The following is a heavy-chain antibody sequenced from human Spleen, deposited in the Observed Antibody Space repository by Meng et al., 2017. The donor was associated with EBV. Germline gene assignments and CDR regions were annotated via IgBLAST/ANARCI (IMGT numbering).Heavy chain of an antibody. CDR3: ARDSGGNPGYFDN. J-gene: IGHJ4*02. Sequence: EGQRWESGGGLVKPGGSLRLSCAASGVGFRIASMNWVRQAPGKGLEWVASISDGSSYRDYSDSVQGRFTISRDNSKNALYLQMNSLRVEDTGVYYCARDSGGNPGYFDNWGRGTLVTVSS. CDR2: ISDGSSYR. D-gene: IGHD4-23*01. CDR1: GVGFRIAS. V-gene: IGHV3-21*06.